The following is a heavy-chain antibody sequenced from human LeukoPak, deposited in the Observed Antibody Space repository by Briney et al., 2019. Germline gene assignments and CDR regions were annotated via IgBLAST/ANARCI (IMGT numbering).Heavy chain of an antibody. Sequence: ASVKVSCKASGYTFTDHGITWVRQARGQGFEWMGWMSVFNGYTKYAEGFQGRVTMTTDTSTRTAHMEMRGLRSDDTAVYYCARDLAYSGSPDYWGQGTLVTVSS. CDR2: MSVFNGYT. V-gene: IGHV1-18*01. J-gene: IGHJ4*02. CDR1: GYTFTDHG. D-gene: IGHD1-26*01. CDR3: ARDLAYSGSPDY.